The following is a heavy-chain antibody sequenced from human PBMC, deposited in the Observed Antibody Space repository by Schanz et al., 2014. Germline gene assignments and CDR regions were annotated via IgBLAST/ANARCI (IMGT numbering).Heavy chain of an antibody. CDR3: TTDNGHFDLDF. J-gene: IGHJ3*01. D-gene: IGHD2-8*01. V-gene: IGHV3-15*01. Sequence: EVQLVESGGGLVKPGGSLRLSCATSGLTFTSAWMSWVRQAPGKGLEWVGRIKGKTDGGTADYAAPMKGRFTISREDSKNTLFLQRNSLESEDTAVYYCTTDNGHFDLDFWGQGTMVTVSS. CDR2: IKGKTDGGTA. CDR1: GLTFTSAW.